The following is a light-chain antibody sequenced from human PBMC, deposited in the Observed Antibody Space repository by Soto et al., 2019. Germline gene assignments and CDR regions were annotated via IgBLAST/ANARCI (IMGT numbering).Light chain of an antibody. CDR3: QQYNSWPPTWT. V-gene: IGKV3-15*01. J-gene: IGKJ1*01. CDR2: GAS. CDR1: QSVNSN. Sequence: EIMMTQSPVTLSVSPGERATLSCRASQSVNSNLAWYQQKPGQAPRLLIYGASTRATGIPASFIGNGSGTEFTLTASSLQPGDFAVYYCQQYNSWPPTWTFGQGTKVDIK.